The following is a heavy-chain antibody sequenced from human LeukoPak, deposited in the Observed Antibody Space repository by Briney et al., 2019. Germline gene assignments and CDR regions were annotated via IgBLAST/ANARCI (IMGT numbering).Heavy chain of an antibody. CDR2: ISSSSSTI. V-gene: IGHV3-48*02. Sequence: ERSLRLSCAASGFTFTSYAFHWVRQAPGKGLEWVSYISSSSSTIYYADSVKGRFTISRDNAKNSLYLQMNSLRDEDTAVYYCARAFGLTDYWGQGTLVTVSS. CDR1: GFTFTSYA. CDR3: ARAFGLTDY. J-gene: IGHJ4*02. D-gene: IGHD3/OR15-3a*01.